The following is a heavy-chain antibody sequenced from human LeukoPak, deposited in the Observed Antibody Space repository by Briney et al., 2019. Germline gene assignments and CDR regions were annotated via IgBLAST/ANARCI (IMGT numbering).Heavy chain of an antibody. J-gene: IGHJ5*02. CDR3: ARVGYSSGWPGRFDA. V-gene: IGHV4-59*01. Sequence: SETLSLTCTVSGGSISGYYWSWIRQPPGKGLEWIGYIFYSGSTNYNPSLKSRVTISVDTSKNQFSLKLSSVTAADTAVYYCARVGYSSGWPGRFDAWGQGTLVTVSS. D-gene: IGHD6-19*01. CDR2: IFYSGST. CDR1: GGSISGYY.